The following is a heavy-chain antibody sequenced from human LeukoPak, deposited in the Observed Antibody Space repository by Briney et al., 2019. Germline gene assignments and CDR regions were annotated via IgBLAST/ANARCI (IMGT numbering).Heavy chain of an antibody. CDR1: GGTFSSYA. D-gene: IGHD2-2*01. J-gene: IGHJ6*03. CDR3: ARGDIVVVPAAPSDYYYYMDV. CDR2: IIPIFGTA. Sequence: GASVKVSCKASGGTFSSYAISWVRQAPGQGLEWMGGIIPIFGTANYAQKFQGRVTITTDESTSTAYMELSSLRSEDTAVYYCARGDIVVVPAAPSDYYYYMDVWGKGTTVTVSS. V-gene: IGHV1-69*05.